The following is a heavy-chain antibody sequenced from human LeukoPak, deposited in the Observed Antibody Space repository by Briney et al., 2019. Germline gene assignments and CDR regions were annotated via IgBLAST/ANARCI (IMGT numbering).Heavy chain of an antibody. CDR3: ARVYHSTSGRAIDY. Sequence: GGSLRLSCAASGFTFSNYWMSWVRQAPGKGLEWVANIKQGGSEKYYVDSVKGRFTISRDNANNALYLQMNSLRAEDTAVYYCARVYHSTSGRAIDYWGQGTLVTVSS. D-gene: IGHD6-6*01. V-gene: IGHV3-7*01. CDR1: GFTFSNYW. J-gene: IGHJ4*02. CDR2: IKQGGSEK.